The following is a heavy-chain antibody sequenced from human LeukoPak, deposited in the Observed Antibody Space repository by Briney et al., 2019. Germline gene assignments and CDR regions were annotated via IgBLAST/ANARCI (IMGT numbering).Heavy chain of an antibody. CDR3: ARGLRIRVVVPAARWFDP. J-gene: IGHJ5*02. CDR2: INHSGSA. D-gene: IGHD2-2*01. V-gene: IGHV4-34*01. Sequence: SEPLSLTCAVYGGSFSRYYWSWIRQPPGKGLEWIGEINHSGSANYKPSRKSRVTISVGTSKIQFSLKLSSVTAADTAVYYCARGLRIRVVVPAARWFDPWGEGTLVTVSS. CDR1: GGSFSRYY.